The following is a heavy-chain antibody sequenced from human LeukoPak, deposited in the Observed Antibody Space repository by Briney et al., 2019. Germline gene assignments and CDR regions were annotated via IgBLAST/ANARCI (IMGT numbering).Heavy chain of an antibody. Sequence: GGSLRLSCAASGFTFSSYGLHWVRQGPGKGLEWVAVAYADEDRKFYVDSVKGRFTISRDNSKNTFYLQMNSLRAEDTAIYYCATGGYMHYDHWGQGTLVTVSS. D-gene: IGHD3-22*01. CDR2: AYADEDRK. CDR1: GFTFSSYG. CDR3: ATGGYMHYDH. J-gene: IGHJ4*02. V-gene: IGHV3-33*01.